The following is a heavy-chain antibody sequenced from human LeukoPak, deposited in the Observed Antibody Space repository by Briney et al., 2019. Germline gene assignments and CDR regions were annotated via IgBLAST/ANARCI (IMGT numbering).Heavy chain of an antibody. CDR3: AKDMGATYSGYDSPATGYYYGMDV. CDR2: ISWNSGSI. Sequence: TGGSLRLSCAASGFTFDDYAMHWVRQAPGKGLEWVSGISWNSGSIGYADSVKGRFTISRDNAKNSLYLQMNSLRAEDTALYHCAKDMGATYSGYDSPATGYYYGMDVWGQGTTVTVSS. J-gene: IGHJ6*02. V-gene: IGHV3-9*01. D-gene: IGHD5-12*01. CDR1: GFTFDDYA.